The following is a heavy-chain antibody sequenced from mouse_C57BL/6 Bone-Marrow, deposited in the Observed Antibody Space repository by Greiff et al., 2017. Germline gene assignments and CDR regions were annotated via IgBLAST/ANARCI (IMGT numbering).Heavy chain of an antibody. CDR2: ISSGGDYI. Sequence: EVMLVESGEGLVKPGGSLKLSCAASGFTFSSYAMSWVRQTPEKRLEWVAYISSGGDYIYYADTVKGRFTISRDNARNTLYLQMSSLKSEDTAMYYCTRDRHVYDGYHWYFDVWGTGTTVTVSS. CDR3: TRDRHVYDGYHWYFDV. CDR1: GFTFSSYA. J-gene: IGHJ1*03. V-gene: IGHV5-9-1*02. D-gene: IGHD2-3*01.